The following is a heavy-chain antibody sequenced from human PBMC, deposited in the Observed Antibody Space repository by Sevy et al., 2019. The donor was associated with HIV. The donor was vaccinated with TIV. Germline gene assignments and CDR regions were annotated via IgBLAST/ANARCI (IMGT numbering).Heavy chain of an antibody. CDR2: ISYSGSTT. J-gene: IGHJ4*02. CDR3: AKDRVSGSYYSGDFDY. V-gene: IGHV3-23*01. Sequence: GESLKISCAASGFTFNTYAMTWVRQAPWKGLEWVSAISYSGSTTHYADSVKGRFTISRVNSKNTLYLQMNSLRAEDTAVYYCAKDRVSGSYYSGDFDYWGQGTLVTVSS. D-gene: IGHD3-10*01. CDR1: GFTFNTYA.